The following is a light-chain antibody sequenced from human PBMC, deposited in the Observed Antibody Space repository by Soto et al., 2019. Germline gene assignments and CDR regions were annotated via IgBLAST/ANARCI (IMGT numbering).Light chain of an antibody. CDR1: SSDIGSYDL. CDR3: SSYTNINTRACV. V-gene: IGLV2-14*02. J-gene: IGLJ1*01. Sequence: QSALTQPASVSGSPGQSITISCTGTSSDIGSYDLVSWYQQHPGKAPKLIIYEATKRPSGVSNRFSGSKAGNTASLTISGLQAEDEAEYYCSSYTNINTRACVFGPGTKLTVL. CDR2: EAT.